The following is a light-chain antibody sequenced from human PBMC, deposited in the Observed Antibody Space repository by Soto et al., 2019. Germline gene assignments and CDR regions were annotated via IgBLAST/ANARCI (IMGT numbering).Light chain of an antibody. V-gene: IGLV2-14*01. Sequence: QSVLTQPASVSGSPGQSITISCTGTSSDVGGYNYVSWYQQHPGKAPKLIIYEVSNRPSGVSNRFSGSKSRNTASLTVSGLQAEDEADYYCSSYSSVTTLWVFGGGTKLTVL. J-gene: IGLJ3*02. CDR2: EVS. CDR3: SSYSSVTTLWV. CDR1: SSDVGGYNY.